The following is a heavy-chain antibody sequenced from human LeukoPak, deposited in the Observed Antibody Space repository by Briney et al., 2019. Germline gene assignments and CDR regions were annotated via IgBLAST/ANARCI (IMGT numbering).Heavy chain of an antibody. CDR2: IYYSGST. Sequence: PSQTLSLTCTVSGGSISSGDYYWSWIRQPPGKGLEWIGYIYYSGSTYYNPSLKSRVTISVDTSKNQFSLKLSSVTAADTAVYYCAREDRVDSGIYAFDIWGQGTMVTVSS. CDR1: GGSISSGDYY. J-gene: IGHJ3*02. V-gene: IGHV4-30-4*01. CDR3: AREDRVDSGIYAFDI. D-gene: IGHD1-14*01.